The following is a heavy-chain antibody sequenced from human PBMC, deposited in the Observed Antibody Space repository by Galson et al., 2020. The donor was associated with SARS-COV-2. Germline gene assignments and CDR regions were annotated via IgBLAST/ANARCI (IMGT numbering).Heavy chain of an antibody. CDR1: GDSISNYY. J-gene: IGHJ4*02. CDR2: IYYSGST. V-gene: IGHV4-59*08. D-gene: IGHD2-15*01. CDR3: ARTDSVGYIDY. Sequence: SETLSLTCSVSGDSISNYYWSWIRQPPGKGLEWIGYIYYSGSTHYNPSLKSRVTISVDMSKNQFSLNLTSVTAADTAFYYCARTDSVGYIDYWGQGTLVTVSS.